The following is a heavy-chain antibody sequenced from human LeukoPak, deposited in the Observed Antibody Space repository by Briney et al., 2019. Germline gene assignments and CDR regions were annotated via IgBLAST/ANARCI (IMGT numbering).Heavy chain of an antibody. CDR1: GFTFSSYA. J-gene: IGHJ4*02. V-gene: IGHV3-21*01. Sequence: GGSLRLSCAASGFTFSSYAMSWVRQAPGKGLEWVSSISSSSSYIYYADSVKGRFTISRDNAKNSLYLQMNSLRAEDTAVYYCARGTAVAGSLGYWGQGTLVTVSS. CDR2: ISSSSSYI. D-gene: IGHD6-19*01. CDR3: ARGTAVAGSLGY.